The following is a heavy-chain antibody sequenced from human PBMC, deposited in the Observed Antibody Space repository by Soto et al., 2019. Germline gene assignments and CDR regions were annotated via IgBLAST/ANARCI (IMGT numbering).Heavy chain of an antibody. J-gene: IGHJ4*02. CDR2: ISYDGNNK. V-gene: IGHV3-30*18. Sequence: QVQLVESGGGVVQPGRSLRLSCAASGFTFRSHGMHWVRHAPGKGLEWVAVISYDGNNKYYVDSVKGRFTISRDNSKNTLYLQMNSLRDEDTAVYYCAKAAGAILDYWGQGTLVTVSS. CDR3: AKAAGAILDY. D-gene: IGHD6-13*01. CDR1: GFTFRSHG.